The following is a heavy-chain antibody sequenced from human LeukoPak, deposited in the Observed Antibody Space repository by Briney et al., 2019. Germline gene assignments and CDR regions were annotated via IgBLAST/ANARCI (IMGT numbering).Heavy chain of an antibody. Sequence: SGGSLRLSCAASGFTFSSYSMNWVRQAPGKGLEWVSVISGSGGSTYYADSVKGRFTISRDNSQNTLYLQMNSLRAEDTAVYYCAKDVGKWESLHFFDYWGQGTLVTVSS. D-gene: IGHD1-26*01. CDR2: ISGSGGST. J-gene: IGHJ4*02. CDR1: GFTFSSYS. V-gene: IGHV3-23*01. CDR3: AKDVGKWESLHFFDY.